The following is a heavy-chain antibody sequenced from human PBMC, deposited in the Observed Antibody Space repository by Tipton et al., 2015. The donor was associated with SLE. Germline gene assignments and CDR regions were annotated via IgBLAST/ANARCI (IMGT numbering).Heavy chain of an antibody. V-gene: IGHV4-4*07. CDR1: GGSISSYY. CDR2: IYTGGNT. Sequence: TLSLTCTVSGGSISSYYWGWIRQPAGKGLEWIGRIYTGGNTKYNPSLESRVTLSVDASKDQFSLKLSSVTAADTAVYYCANYRRENGWYVLDYWGRGTLVTVSS. CDR3: ANYRRENGWYVLDY. D-gene: IGHD6-19*01. J-gene: IGHJ4*02.